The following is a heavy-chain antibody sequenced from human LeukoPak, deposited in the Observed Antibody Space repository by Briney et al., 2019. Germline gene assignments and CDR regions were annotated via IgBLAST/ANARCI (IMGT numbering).Heavy chain of an antibody. J-gene: IGHJ4*02. D-gene: IGHD4-17*01. CDR3: ARQLSNDGDYVGAFDS. CDR2: IYYSGST. V-gene: IGHV4-30-4*01. CDR1: GAPIISDDSY. Sequence: SETLSLTCTVSGAPIISDDSYWSWIRHPPGKGLEWIGNIYYSGSTYYNPSLESRVTISVDTSKNHFSLKLSSVTAADTAVYYCARQLSNDGDYVGAFDSWGQGTLVTVS.